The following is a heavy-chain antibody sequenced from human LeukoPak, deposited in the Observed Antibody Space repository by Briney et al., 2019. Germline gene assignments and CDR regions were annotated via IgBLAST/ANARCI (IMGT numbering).Heavy chain of an antibody. V-gene: IGHV4-4*07. CDR2: IYTSGST. J-gene: IGHJ6*03. D-gene: IGHD3-3*01. Sequence: PSETLSLTCTVSGGSISSYYWSWIRQPAGKGLEWIGRIYTSGSTNYNPSLKSRVTMSVDTSKNQFSLKLSSVTAADTAVYYCAKSSSKNTYYDFWSGYVHYYMDVWGKGTTVTVSS. CDR1: GGSISSYY. CDR3: AKSSSKNTYYDFWSGYVHYYMDV.